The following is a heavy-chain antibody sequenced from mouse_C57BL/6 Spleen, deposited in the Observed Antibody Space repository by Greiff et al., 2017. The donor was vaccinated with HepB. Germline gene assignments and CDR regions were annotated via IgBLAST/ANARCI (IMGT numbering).Heavy chain of an antibody. CDR3: ARSLLRWGV. J-gene: IGHJ1*03. V-gene: IGHV1-50*01. CDR2: IDPSDSYT. D-gene: IGHD1-2*01. CDR1: GYTFTSYW. Sequence: VQLQQPGAELVKPGASVKLSCKASGYTFTSYWMQWVKQRPGQGLEWIGEIDPSDSYTNYNQKFKGKATLTVDTSSSTAYMQLSSLTSEDSAVYYCARSLLRWGVWGTGTTVTVSS.